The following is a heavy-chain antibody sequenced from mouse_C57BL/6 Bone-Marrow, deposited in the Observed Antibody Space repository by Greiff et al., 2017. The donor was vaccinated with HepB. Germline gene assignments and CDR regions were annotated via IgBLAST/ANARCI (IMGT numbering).Heavy chain of an antibody. V-gene: IGHV1-82*01. CDR3: ARAGLRRGMDY. CDR1: GYAFSSSW. J-gene: IGHJ4*01. D-gene: IGHD2-4*01. CDR2: IYPGDGDT. Sequence: QVQLQQSGPELVKPGASVKISCKASGYAFSSSWMNWVKQRPGKGLEWIGRIYPGDGDTNYNGKFKGKATLTADKSSSTAYMQLSSLTSEDSAVYFCARAGLRRGMDYWGQGTSVTVSS.